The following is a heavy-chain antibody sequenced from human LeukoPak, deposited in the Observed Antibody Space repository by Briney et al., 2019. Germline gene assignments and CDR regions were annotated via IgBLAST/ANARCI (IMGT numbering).Heavy chain of an antibody. V-gene: IGHV3-21*01. CDR2: ISSSSSHI. CDR1: GFTFSNYS. Sequence: PGGSLRLSCAASGFTFSNYSMNWVRQAPGKGLEWVSSISSSSSHIYYADSVKGRFTISRDNAKNSLYLQMISLRAEDTAVYYCARKVGANDYYYTMDIWGQGTTVTVSS. J-gene: IGHJ6*02. D-gene: IGHD1-26*01. CDR3: ARKVGANDYYYTMDI.